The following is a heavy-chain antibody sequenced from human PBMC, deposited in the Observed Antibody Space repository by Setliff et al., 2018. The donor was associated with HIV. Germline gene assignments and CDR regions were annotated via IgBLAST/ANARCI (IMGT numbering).Heavy chain of an antibody. CDR1: GGSMRSHY. CDR3: ARASWDYYDSSLLGGSFDP. J-gene: IGHJ5*02. V-gene: IGHV4-59*11. Sequence: PSETLSLTCTVSGGSMRSHYWSWIRQPPGKALDWIGYIYYSGSTYYNPSLKSRVSISLDTSKNHYSLNLTSVTAADTAVYYCARASWDYYDSSLLGGSFDPWGQGTLVTVSS. CDR2: IYYSGST. D-gene: IGHD3-22*01.